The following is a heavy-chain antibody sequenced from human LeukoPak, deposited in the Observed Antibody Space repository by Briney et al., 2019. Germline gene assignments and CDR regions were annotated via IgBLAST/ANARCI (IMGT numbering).Heavy chain of an antibody. Sequence: ASVKVSCKASGHTFTSYGISWVRQAPGQGLEWMGWISAYNGNTNYAQKPQGRVTMTTDTSTSTAYMELRSLRSDDTAVYYCARLSSSWGDNWFDPWGQGTLVTVSS. D-gene: IGHD6-13*01. J-gene: IGHJ5*02. CDR2: ISAYNGNT. V-gene: IGHV1-18*01. CDR1: GHTFTSYG. CDR3: ARLSSSWGDNWFDP.